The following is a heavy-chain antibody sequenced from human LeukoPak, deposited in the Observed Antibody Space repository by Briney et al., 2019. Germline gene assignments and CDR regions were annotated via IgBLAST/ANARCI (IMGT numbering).Heavy chain of an antibody. V-gene: IGHV3-30*04. J-gene: IGHJ6*04. CDR2: ISYDGNNK. CDR3: AVLGITMIGGV. CDR1: GFTFSNYA. Sequence: AGGSLRLSCAASGFTFSNYAMHWVRQAPGKGLEWVAVISYDGNNKYYADSVKGRFTISRDNSKNTLYLQMNSLRAEETAVYYCAVLGITMIGGVWGKGTTVTISS. D-gene: IGHD3-10*02.